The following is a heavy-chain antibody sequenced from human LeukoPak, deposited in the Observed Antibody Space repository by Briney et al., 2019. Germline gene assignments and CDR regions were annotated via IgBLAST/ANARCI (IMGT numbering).Heavy chain of an antibody. CDR2: ISSSSSSYI. D-gene: IGHD3-22*01. J-gene: IGHJ4*02. V-gene: IGHV3-21*01. Sequence: GGSLRLSCAASGFTFSSYSMNWVRQAPGKGLEWVSSISSSSSSYIYYADSVKGRFTISRDNAKNSLYPQMNSLRAEDTAVYYCARGPYDSSGYYYDYWGQGTLVTVSS. CDR1: GFTFSSYS. CDR3: ARGPYDSSGYYYDY.